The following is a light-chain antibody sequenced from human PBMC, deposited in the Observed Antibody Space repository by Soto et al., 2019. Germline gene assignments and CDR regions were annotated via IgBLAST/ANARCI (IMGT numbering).Light chain of an antibody. CDR3: SSYAGPSVSVV. V-gene: IGLV2-23*02. J-gene: IGLJ2*01. CDR1: SSDVGSYNS. Sequence: QSALTQPASVSGSPGQSITISCTGTSSDVGSYNSVSWYQQHTDKVPKLMIYEVNKRPSGVSDRFSGSKSGNTASLTISGLQAEDEADYSCSSYAGPSVSVVFGGGTKLTVL. CDR2: EVN.